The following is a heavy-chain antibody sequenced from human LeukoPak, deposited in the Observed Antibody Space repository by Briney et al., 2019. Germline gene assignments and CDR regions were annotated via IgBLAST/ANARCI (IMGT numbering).Heavy chain of an antibody. Sequence: GGSLRLSCAALGFTFSSYWMSWVRQAPGKGLEWVAHIKQDGNEKHYVDSVKGRFTISKDNAKNSLYLQMNSLRAEDTAVYYCARDTGYGFAYWGQGTLVTVSS. CDR1: GFTFSSYW. J-gene: IGHJ4*02. CDR2: IKQDGNEK. V-gene: IGHV3-7*01. D-gene: IGHD3-16*01. CDR3: ARDTGYGFAY.